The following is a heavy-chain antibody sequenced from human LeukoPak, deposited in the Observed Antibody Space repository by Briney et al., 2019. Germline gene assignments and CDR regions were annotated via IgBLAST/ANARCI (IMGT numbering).Heavy chain of an antibody. D-gene: IGHD1-26*01. J-gene: IGHJ3*02. CDR2: TRNEANIYTT. Sequence: GGSLRLSCVASGFTFSSYSMNWVRQAPGKGLEWVGRTRNEANIYTTKYAASVKGRFTISRDDSKNSLYLQMNSLKTEDTAVYYCASPVGATTVRAFDIWGRGTMVTVSS. CDR3: ASPVGATTVRAFDI. V-gene: IGHV3-72*01. CDR1: GFTFSSYS.